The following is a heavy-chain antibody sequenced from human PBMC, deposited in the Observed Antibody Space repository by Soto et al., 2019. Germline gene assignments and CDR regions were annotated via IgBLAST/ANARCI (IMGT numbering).Heavy chain of an antibody. CDR1: GFTFSSYW. J-gene: IGHJ5*02. CDR3: ARDPTVWSMAGELPTVDP. Sequence: GGSLRLSCAASGFTFSSYWMHWVRQAPGKGLVWVSRINSDGSSTSYADSVKGRFTISRDNAKNTLYLQMNSLRAEDTAVYYCARDPTVWSMAGELPTVDPWGQGTLVTVSS. CDR2: INSDGSST. V-gene: IGHV3-74*01. D-gene: IGHD1-26*01.